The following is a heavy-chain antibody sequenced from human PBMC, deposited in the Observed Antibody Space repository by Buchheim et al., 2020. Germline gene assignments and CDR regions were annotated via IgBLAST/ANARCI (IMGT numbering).Heavy chain of an antibody. V-gene: IGHV4-30-4*01. D-gene: IGHD5-18*01. CDR2: IYYSGST. CDR1: GGSISSGDYY. J-gene: IGHJ6*02. Sequence: QVQLQESGPGLVKPSQTLSLTCTVSGGSISSGDYYWSWIRQPPGKGLERIGYIYYSGSTYYNPSLKSRVTISVDTSKNQFSLKLSSVTAADTAVYYCARDSAGYSYGPSTYYYYYGMDVWGQGTT. CDR3: ARDSAGYSYGPSTYYYYYGMDV.